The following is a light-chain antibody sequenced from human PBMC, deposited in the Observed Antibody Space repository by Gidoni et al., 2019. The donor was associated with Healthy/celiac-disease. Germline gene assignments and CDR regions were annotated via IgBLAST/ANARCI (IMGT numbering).Light chain of an antibody. V-gene: IGKV4-1*01. J-gene: IGKJ2*04. CDR1: QSVLYSSNNKNY. CDR3: QQYYSTPCS. CDR2: GAS. Sequence: DIVMTQPPDSLDVSLGERATINCQSSQSVLYSSNNKNYLAWYQQKPGQPPRLLIYGASTRESGVPDRFSGSGSGTDFTLTISSLQAEDVAVYYCQQYYSTPCSFGQGTKLEIK.